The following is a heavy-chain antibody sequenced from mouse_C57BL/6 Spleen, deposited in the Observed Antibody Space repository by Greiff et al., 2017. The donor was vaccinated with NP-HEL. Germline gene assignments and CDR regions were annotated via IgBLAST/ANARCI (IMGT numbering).Heavy chain of an antibody. CDR3: AREGQDYYAMDY. D-gene: IGHD3-3*01. J-gene: IGHJ4*01. V-gene: IGHV1-53*01. Sequence: VQLQQPGTELVKPGASVKLSCKASGYTFTSYWMHWVKQRPGQGLEWIGNINPSNGGTNYNEKFKSKATLTVDKSSRTACMQLSSLTTEDSAVYYCAREGQDYYAMDYWGQGTSVTVSS. CDR1: GYTFTSYW. CDR2: INPSNGGT.